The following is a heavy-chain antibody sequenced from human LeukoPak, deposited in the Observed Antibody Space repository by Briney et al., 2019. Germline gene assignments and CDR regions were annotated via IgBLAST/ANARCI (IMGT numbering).Heavy chain of an antibody. Sequence: SETLSLTCTVSGGSISSSSYYWSWIRQPPGKGLEWIGYIYYSGNTYYNPSLKSRVTISVDTSKNQFSLKLGSMTTADTAVYYCARDRSSGSGKYYFDYWGQGTLVTVSS. CDR1: GGSISSSSYY. CDR3: ARDRSSGSGKYYFDY. V-gene: IGHV4-61*01. D-gene: IGHD6-13*01. CDR2: IYYSGNT. J-gene: IGHJ4*02.